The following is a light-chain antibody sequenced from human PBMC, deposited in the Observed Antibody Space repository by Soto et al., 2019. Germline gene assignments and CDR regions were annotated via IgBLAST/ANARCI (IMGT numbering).Light chain of an antibody. CDR2: EVS. Sequence: QSALTQPASVSGSPGQSITISCTGTSSDVGGYNYVAWYQQSPGTAPKLMIYEVSNRPSGVPDRFSGSKSGNTASLTISGLQAEDEADYYCSSFTSSSTYVFGTGTKVTVL. CDR3: SSFTSSSTYV. CDR1: SSDVGGYNY. J-gene: IGLJ1*01. V-gene: IGLV2-18*02.